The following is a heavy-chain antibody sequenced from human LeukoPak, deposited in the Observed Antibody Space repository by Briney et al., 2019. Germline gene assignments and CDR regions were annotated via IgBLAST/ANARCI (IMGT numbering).Heavy chain of an antibody. D-gene: IGHD6-6*01. CDR2: ISAYNGNT. CDR3: ARDQYSSPNY. J-gene: IGHJ4*02. V-gene: IGHV1-18*01. Sequence: GASVKVSCKASGYTFTNYAMHWVRQAPGQGLEWMGWISAYNGNTNYAQKLQGRVTMTTDTSTSTAYMELRSLRSDDTAVYYCARDQYSSPNYWGQGTLVTVSS. CDR1: GYTFTNYA.